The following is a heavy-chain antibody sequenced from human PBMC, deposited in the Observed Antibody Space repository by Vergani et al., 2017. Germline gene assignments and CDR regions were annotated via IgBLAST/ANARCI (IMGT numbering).Heavy chain of an antibody. CDR1: GFSLSTSGMC. J-gene: IGHJ6*02. Sequence: QVTLRESGPALVKPTQTLTLTCTFSGFSLSTSGMCVSWIRQPPGKALDWLARIDWDDDKYYSTSLKTMLTISKDTSKNQVVLTMTNMDPVDTATYYCARIRYSIGPQLGMDVWGQGTTVTVSS. CDR3: ARIRYSIGPQLGMDV. V-gene: IGHV2-70*15. D-gene: IGHD6-19*01. CDR2: IDWDDDK.